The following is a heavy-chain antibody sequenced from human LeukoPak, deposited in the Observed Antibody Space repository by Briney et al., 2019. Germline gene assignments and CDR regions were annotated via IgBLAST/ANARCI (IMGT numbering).Heavy chain of an antibody. CDR2: IYYSGST. Sequence: PSETLSLTCTVSGGSISSGGYYWSWIRQHPGKGLEWIGYIYYSGSTYYNPSLKSRVTISVDTSKNQFSLKLSSVTAADTAVYYCARDQFLHGDYGWFDPWGQGTLVTVSS. D-gene: IGHD3-16*01. J-gene: IGHJ5*02. CDR1: GGSISSGGYY. CDR3: ARDQFLHGDYGWFDP. V-gene: IGHV4-31*03.